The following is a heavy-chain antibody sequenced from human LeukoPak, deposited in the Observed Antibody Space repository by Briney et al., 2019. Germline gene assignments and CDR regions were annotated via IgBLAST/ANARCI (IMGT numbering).Heavy chain of an antibody. J-gene: IGHJ4*02. D-gene: IGHD6-13*01. CDR1: GFTFSSYA. Sequence: PGGPLRLSCAASGFTFSSYAMSWVRQAPGKGLEWVSYISSSGSTIYYADSVKGRFTISRDNAKNSLYLQMNSLRAEDTAVYYCARAELGDSSSWYSSSGLFDYWGQGTLVTVSS. CDR3: ARAELGDSSSWYSSSGLFDY. CDR2: ISSSGSTI. V-gene: IGHV3-48*04.